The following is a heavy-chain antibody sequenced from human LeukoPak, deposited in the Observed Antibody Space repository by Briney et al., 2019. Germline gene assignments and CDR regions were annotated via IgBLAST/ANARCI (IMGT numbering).Heavy chain of an antibody. CDR1: GFTFSSYE. Sequence: GGSLRLSCAVSGFTFSSYEMNWVRQAPGKGLEWVSYITGSGSSFSYTDSVKGRFIISRDNAENSMYLKRNRLGTEDTAVYYCAREIPQGEDAFDIWGQGTMVTVSS. D-gene: IGHD2-2*02. CDR2: ITGSGSSF. CDR3: AREIPQGEDAFDI. V-gene: IGHV3-48*03. J-gene: IGHJ3*02.